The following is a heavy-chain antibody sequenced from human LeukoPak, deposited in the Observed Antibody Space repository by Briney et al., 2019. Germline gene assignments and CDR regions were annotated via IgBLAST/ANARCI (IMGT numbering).Heavy chain of an antibody. Sequence: SETLSLTCTVSGGSISSSSYYWGWIRQPPGKGLEWIGSIYYSGSTYYNPSLKSRVTISVDTSKNQFSLKLSSVTAADTAVYYCARIAVSDYSSSWYGNWGQGTLVTVSS. D-gene: IGHD6-13*01. V-gene: IGHV4-39*07. CDR2: IYYSGST. J-gene: IGHJ4*02. CDR1: GGSISSSSYY. CDR3: ARIAVSDYSSSWYGN.